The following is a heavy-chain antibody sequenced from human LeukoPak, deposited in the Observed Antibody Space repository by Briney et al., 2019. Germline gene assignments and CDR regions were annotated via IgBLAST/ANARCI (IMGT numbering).Heavy chain of an antibody. J-gene: IGHJ5*02. CDR3: ARAPRLIVVVPETQGAWFDP. D-gene: IGHD2-2*01. V-gene: IGHV4-39*01. CDR1: GGSISSSSYY. Sequence: PSETLSLTCTVSGGSISSSSYYWGWIRQPPGKGLEWIGSIYYSGSTYYNPSLKSRVTISVDTSKNQFSLKLSSVTAADTAVYYCARAPRLIVVVPETQGAWFDPWGQGTLVTVSS. CDR2: IYYSGST.